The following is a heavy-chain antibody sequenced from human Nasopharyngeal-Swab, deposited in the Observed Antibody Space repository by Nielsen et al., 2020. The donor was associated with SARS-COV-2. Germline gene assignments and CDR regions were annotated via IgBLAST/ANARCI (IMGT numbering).Heavy chain of an antibody. Sequence: GASLKISCAASGITFSSYAMSWVRQAPGKGLEWVSTISGSGSRTYSADSVKGRFTISRDNSENTLTLQMNSLRAEDTALYYCAKGTDSDYDFWSGYPTTLDSWGQGTLVTVSS. CDR1: GITFSSYA. D-gene: IGHD3-3*01. V-gene: IGHV3-23*01. CDR2: ISGSGSRT. CDR3: AKGTDSDYDFWSGYPTTLDS. J-gene: IGHJ4*02.